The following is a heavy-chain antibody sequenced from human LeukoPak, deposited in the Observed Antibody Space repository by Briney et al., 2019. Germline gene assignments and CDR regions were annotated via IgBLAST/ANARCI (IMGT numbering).Heavy chain of an antibody. V-gene: IGHV3-30*02. Sequence: PGGSLSLSYAACGFTFSTYGMHWLGQAPGRGREGAAFIRYAGTNDYYADSVRGRFTIPRDNSKNTLYLQMSSLRSEDTAVYYCAQGTSILATINNWGQGTLVTVSS. CDR2: IRYAGTND. J-gene: IGHJ1*01. D-gene: IGHD5-12*01. CDR3: AQGTSILATINN. CDR1: GFTFSTYG.